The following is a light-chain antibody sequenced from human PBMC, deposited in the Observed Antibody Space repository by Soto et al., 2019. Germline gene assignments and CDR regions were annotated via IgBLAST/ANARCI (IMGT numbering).Light chain of an antibody. V-gene: IGKV3-11*01. CDR3: QQRSNWPPGLT. CDR1: QSVSSY. CDR2: DAS. J-gene: IGKJ4*01. Sequence: EIVLTQSPATLSLSPGERATLSCRASQSVSSYLAWYQQKPGQAPRLLMYDASTRATGIPARFSGSGSGTDFTITISSLEPEDFAVYYCQQRSNWPPGLTFGGGTKVEIK.